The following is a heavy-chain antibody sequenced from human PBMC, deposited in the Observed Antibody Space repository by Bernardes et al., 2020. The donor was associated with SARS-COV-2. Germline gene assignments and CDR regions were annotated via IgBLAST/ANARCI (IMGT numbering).Heavy chain of an antibody. CDR2: SYYSGIT. D-gene: IGHD3-16*02. J-gene: IGHJ6*01. V-gene: IGHV4-59*08. Sequence: SETLSLTCTVSGASITSSYYWGWIRQPPGKGLEWIGYSYYSGITNYNPSLKSRVTISVDTPNNQFSLKLRSVTAADTAVYYCASDTQGYVWRSDRSPQTYGLDAWGQGTTVTVSS. CDR3: ASDTQGYVWRSDRSPQTYGLDA. CDR1: GASITSSYY.